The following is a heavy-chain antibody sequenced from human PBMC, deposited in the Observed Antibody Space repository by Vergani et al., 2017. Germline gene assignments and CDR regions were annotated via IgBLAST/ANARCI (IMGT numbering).Heavy chain of an antibody. D-gene: IGHD3-22*01. V-gene: IGHV1-2*02. J-gene: IGHJ3*02. CDR3: ARGGRTYYYDSSGGVNDAFDI. CDR2: INPNSGGT. CDR1: GYTFTGYY. Sequence: QVQLVQSGAEVKKPGASVKVSCKASGYTFTGYYMHWVRQAPGQGLEWMGWINPNSGGTNYAQKFQGRVTMTRDTSISTAYMELRSLRSDDTAVYYCARGGRTYYYDSSGGVNDAFDIWGQGTMVTVSS.